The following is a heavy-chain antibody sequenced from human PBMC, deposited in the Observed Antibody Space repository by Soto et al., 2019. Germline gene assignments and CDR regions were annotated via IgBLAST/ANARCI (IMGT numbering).Heavy chain of an antibody. V-gene: IGHV4-39*01. J-gene: IGHJ6*02. CDR1: GCSISSSSYY. CDR3: ANLIVGATEDV. D-gene: IGHD1-26*01. Sequence: QLQLQESGPGLVKPSETLSPTCTVSGCSISSSSYYWGWLRQPPGKGLEWIGSIYYSGSTYYNPSLKSRVTISVDTSKIQFSLKLSSVTAADTSVYYCANLIVGATEDVWGQGTTVTVSS. CDR2: IYYSGST.